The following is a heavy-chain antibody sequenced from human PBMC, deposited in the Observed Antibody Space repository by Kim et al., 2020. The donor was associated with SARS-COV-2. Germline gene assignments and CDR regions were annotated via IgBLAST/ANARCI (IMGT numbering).Heavy chain of an antibody. J-gene: IGHJ3*02. CDR2: INPNSGGT. D-gene: IGHD3-10*01. V-gene: IGHV1-2*02. Sequence: ASVKVSCKASGYTFTGYYMHWVRQAPGQGLEWMGWINPNSGGTNYAQKFQGRVTMTRDTSISTAYMELSRLRSDDTAVYYCARDLEGWRSGSYFDAFDIWGQGTMVTVSS. CDR1: GYTFTGYY. CDR3: ARDLEGWRSGSYFDAFDI.